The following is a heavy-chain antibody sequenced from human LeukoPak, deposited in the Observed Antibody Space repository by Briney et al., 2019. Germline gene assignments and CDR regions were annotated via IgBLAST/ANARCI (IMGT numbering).Heavy chain of an antibody. CDR2: IKEDGSEK. CDR1: GFIFSSYW. Sequence: PEGSLRLSCVASGFIFSSYWMSWVRQTPGKGLEWVANIKEDGSEKYYVDSVKGRFTISRDNSKNTLYLQMNSLRAEDTAVYYCARVLSGRGSLYSYYYYMDVWGKGTTVTISS. V-gene: IGHV3-7*03. CDR3: ARVLSGRGSLYSYYYYMDV. J-gene: IGHJ6*03. D-gene: IGHD3-10*01.